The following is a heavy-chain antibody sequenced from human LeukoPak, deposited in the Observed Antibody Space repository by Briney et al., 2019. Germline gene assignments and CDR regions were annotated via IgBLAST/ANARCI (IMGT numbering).Heavy chain of an antibody. CDR3: ARDKGGLGRGYYYMDV. CDR2: IYYSGTT. CDR1: GGSISRYY. D-gene: IGHD3/OR15-3a*01. Sequence: SETLSLTCTVSGGSISRYYWSWLRQPPGKGLEWIGSIYYSGTTYYNPSLKSRVTISLDTSKNQFSLKLSSVTAADTAVYYCARDKGGLGRGYYYMDVWGKGTTVTVSS. V-gene: IGHV4-59*12. J-gene: IGHJ6*03.